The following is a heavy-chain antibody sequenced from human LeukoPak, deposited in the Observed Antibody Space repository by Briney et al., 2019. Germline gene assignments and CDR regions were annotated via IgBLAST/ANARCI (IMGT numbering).Heavy chain of an antibody. CDR2: IKPTGGGT. V-gene: IGHV1-46*01. CDR1: GYTFTSYY. CDR3: ARGDSGSYYY. D-gene: IGHD1-26*01. Sequence: ASVKVSCKASGYTFTSYYMHWVRQAPGQGLGWMGLIKPTGGGTIYAEKFQGRVTMTRDTSASTVYMELGSLTSEDTAVYYCARGDSGSYYYWGQGTLVTVSS. J-gene: IGHJ4*02.